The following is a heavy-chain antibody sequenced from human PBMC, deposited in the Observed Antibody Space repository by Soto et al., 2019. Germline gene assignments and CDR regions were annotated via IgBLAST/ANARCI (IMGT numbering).Heavy chain of an antibody. Sequence: SETLSLTCTVSGGAISSGGYYWGWIRQHPGKGLEWIGYIYYSGSTYYNPSLKSRVTISVDTSKNQFSLKLSSVTAADTAVYYCAGLPTYYYDSSGYYLDYWGQGTLVTVSS. V-gene: IGHV4-31*03. J-gene: IGHJ4*02. D-gene: IGHD3-22*01. CDR1: GGAISSGGYY. CDR2: IYYSGST. CDR3: AGLPTYYYDSSGYYLDY.